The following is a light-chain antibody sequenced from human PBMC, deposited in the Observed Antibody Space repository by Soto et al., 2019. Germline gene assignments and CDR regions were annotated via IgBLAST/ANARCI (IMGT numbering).Light chain of an antibody. J-gene: IGKJ1*01. CDR1: QSVSSN. CDR3: QQYNNWPET. CDR2: GAS. V-gene: IGKV3-15*01. Sequence: EMVMTQSPATLSVSPGERATLSCRASQSVSSNLAWYQQKPGQAPRLLIYGASTRATGIPARFSGSGSGTEFTLTISSLQSEDFAVYYCQQYNNWPETFDQGTKVEIK.